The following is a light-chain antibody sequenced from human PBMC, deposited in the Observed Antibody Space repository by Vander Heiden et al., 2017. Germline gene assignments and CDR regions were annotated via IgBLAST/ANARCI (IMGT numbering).Light chain of an antibody. CDR3: HQYGNSPWT. V-gene: IGKV3-20*01. CDR1: QRVSSSY. CDR2: GAS. Sequence: EDVSIPFPGTLSLSPGGRATLPCKASQRVSSSYLAWYQQKPGQAPRLLIYGASSRDTGIPDSFSGSGSGTDFTLTISRLEPEDFAVYYCHQYGNSPWTFGQGTKVEIK. J-gene: IGKJ1*01.